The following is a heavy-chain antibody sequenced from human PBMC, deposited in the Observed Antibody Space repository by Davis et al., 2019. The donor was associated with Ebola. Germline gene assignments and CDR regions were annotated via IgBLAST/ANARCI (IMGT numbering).Heavy chain of an antibody. CDR3: ARDREGIVTPTYLYYGMDV. J-gene: IGHJ6*04. CDR2: LYSGGST. V-gene: IGHV3-53*01. CDR1: GLTVSSNY. D-gene: IGHD3-16*02. Sequence: GESLKISCAASGLTVSSNYMSWVRQAPGKGLEWVSILYSGGSTYYADSVRGRFTISRNTSKNTVYLQMNSLRAEDTAVYYCARDREGIVTPTYLYYGMDVWGKGTTVIVSS.